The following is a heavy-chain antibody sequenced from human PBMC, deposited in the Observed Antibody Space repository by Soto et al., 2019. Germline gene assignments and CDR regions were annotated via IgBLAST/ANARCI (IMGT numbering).Heavy chain of an antibody. D-gene: IGHD1-26*01. CDR3: ARDRNSGSPAWLNY. Sequence: GGSLRLSCEVSGFTFSSFWMSWVRQAPGKGLEWVANIKQDGSEKYYVDSVKGRFTISRDNAKNSLFLQMNSLRVEDTAVYYCARDRNSGSPAWLNYWGQGTLVTVSS. J-gene: IGHJ4*02. CDR2: IKQDGSEK. V-gene: IGHV3-7*05. CDR1: GFTFSSFW.